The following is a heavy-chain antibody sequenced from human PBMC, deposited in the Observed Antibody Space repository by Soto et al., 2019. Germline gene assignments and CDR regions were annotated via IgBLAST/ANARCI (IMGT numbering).Heavy chain of an antibody. D-gene: IGHD1-20*01. CDR1: GYTFITYY. CDR3: ARNVNSGFDY. V-gene: IGHV1-46*01. J-gene: IGHJ4*02. Sequence: ASVKVSCKASGYTFITYYMHWVRQAPGQGLEWMGFINPSGGSTSYAQKFQARVTMTRDTSTSTVYMELSSLRSEDTAVYYCARNVNSGFDYWGQGTLVTVSS. CDR2: INPSGGST.